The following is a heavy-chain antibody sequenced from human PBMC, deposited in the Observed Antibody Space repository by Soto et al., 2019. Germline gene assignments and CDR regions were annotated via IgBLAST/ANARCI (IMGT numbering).Heavy chain of an antibody. D-gene: IGHD3-3*01. CDR3: IRDYDFWSGYYRGPAFDY. CDR2: ISGSGGST. J-gene: IGHJ4*02. V-gene: IGHV3-23*01. CDR1: GFTFSSYG. Sequence: GGSLRLSCAASGFTFSSYGMHWVRQAPGKGLEWVSAISGSGGSTYYADSVKGRFTISRDNSKNTLYLQMNSLRAEDTAVYYCIRDYDFWSGYYRGPAFDYWGQGTLVTVSS.